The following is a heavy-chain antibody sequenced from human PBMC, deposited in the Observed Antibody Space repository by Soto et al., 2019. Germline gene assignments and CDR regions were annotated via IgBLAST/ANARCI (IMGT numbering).Heavy chain of an antibody. CDR1: GYTFTSYG. D-gene: IGHD3-22*01. V-gene: IGHV1-18*04. Sequence: SVKVSCKASGYTFTSYGISWVRQAPGQGREWMGWISAYNGNTNYAQKLQGRVTMTTDTSTSTAYMELRSLRSDDTAVYYCARGVYYYDSSGYPYYYYYGMDVWG. CDR2: ISAYNGNT. CDR3: ARGVYYYDSSGYPYYYYYGMDV. J-gene: IGHJ6*02.